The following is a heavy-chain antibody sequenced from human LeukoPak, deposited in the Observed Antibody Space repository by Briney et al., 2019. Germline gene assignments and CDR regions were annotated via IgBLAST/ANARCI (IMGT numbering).Heavy chain of an antibody. CDR1: GYTFTSYD. CDR2: MNPNSGNT. J-gene: IGHJ3*02. Sequence: ASVKVSCKASGYTFTSYDINWVRQATGQGLEWMGWMNPNSGNTGYAQKFQGRVTMTRNTSISTAYMELSSLRSEDTAVYYCARGQPYMVRGVMQDAFDIWGQGTMVTVSS. CDR3: ARGQPYMVRGVMQDAFDI. V-gene: IGHV1-8*01. D-gene: IGHD3-10*01.